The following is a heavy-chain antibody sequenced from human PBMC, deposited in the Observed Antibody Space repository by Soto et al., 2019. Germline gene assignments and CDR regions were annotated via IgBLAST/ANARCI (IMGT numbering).Heavy chain of an antibody. D-gene: IGHD1-1*01. Sequence: PGGSLRLSCAASGFIFNNYWMHWVRHAPGKGLVWVARINNDGSNTVYAGSLEGRFTASRDNAKNTLYLQLNSLRAEDTAVYYCARGNSGPDYWGQGTLVTVS. CDR2: INNDGSNT. V-gene: IGHV3-74*01. CDR3: ARGNSGPDY. CDR1: GFIFNNYW. J-gene: IGHJ4*01.